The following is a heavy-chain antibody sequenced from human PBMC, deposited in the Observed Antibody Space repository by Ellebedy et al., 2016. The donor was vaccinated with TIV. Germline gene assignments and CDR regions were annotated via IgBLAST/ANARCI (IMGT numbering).Heavy chain of an antibody. CDR2: IYSGGNT. CDR1: GFIVSSNF. CDR3: ARDRSMDV. Sequence: GGSLRLSCAASGFIVSSNFMSWVRQAPGKGLEWVSVIYSGGNTHYADSVKGRFTISRDNSKNTLYLQMNSLRAEDTAVYYCARDRSMDVWGQGTLVTVSS. D-gene: IGHD2-8*01. V-gene: IGHV3-53*01. J-gene: IGHJ4*02.